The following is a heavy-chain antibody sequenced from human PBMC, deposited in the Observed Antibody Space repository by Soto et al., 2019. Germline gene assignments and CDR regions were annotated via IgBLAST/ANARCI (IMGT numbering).Heavy chain of an antibody. CDR3: ARGWGYCISTSCFLFDP. Sequence: SVKVSCKASGGTFSSYAISWVRQAPGQGLEWMGGIIPIFGTANYAQKFQGRVTITADESTSTAYMELSSLRSEDTAVYYCARGWGYCISTSCFLFDPWGQGTRVTVSS. V-gene: IGHV1-69*13. J-gene: IGHJ5*02. CDR1: GGTFSSYA. CDR2: IIPIFGTA. D-gene: IGHD2-2*01.